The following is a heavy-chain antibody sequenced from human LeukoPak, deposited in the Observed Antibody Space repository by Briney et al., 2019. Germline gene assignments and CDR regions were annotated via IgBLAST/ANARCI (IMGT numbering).Heavy chain of an antibody. J-gene: IGHJ4*02. CDR1: GGSFSGYY. CDR3: ARSYYDFWSGYYRGYYFDY. D-gene: IGHD3-3*01. V-gene: IGHV4-59*01. CDR2: IYYSGST. Sequence: SETLSLTCAVYGGSFSGYYWSWIRQPPGKGLEWIGYIYYSGSTNYNPSLKSRVTISVDTSKNQFSLKLSSVTAADTAVYYCARSYYDFWSGYYRGYYFDYWGQGTLVTVSS.